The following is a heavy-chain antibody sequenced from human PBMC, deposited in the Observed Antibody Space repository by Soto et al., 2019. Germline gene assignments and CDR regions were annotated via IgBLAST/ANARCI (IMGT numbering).Heavy chain of an antibody. Sequence: ASVKVSCKASGYTFTSYYMHWVRQAPGQGLEWMGIINPSGGSTSYAQKFQGRVTMTRDTSTSTVYMELRSLRSEDTAVYYCARGRSCQLMGYADGFDIWGQGTVVTVSS. CDR1: GYTFTSYY. V-gene: IGHV1-46*01. D-gene: IGHD2-8*01. CDR3: ARGRSCQLMGYADGFDI. CDR2: INPSGGST. J-gene: IGHJ3*02.